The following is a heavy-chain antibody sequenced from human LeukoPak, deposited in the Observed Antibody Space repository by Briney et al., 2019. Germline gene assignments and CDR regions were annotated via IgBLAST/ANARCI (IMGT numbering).Heavy chain of an antibody. CDR2: ISAYNGNT. J-gene: IGHJ4*02. D-gene: IGHD3-22*01. CDR3: ARVGNYYDSSGYFPFDY. Sequence: ASVKVSCKASGYTFTSYGISWVRQAPGQGLEWRGWISAYNGNTNYTQKLQGRVTMTTDTSTSTAYMELSSLRSEDTAVYYCARVGNYYDSSGYFPFDYWGQGTLVTVS. V-gene: IGHV1-18*01. CDR1: GYTFTSYG.